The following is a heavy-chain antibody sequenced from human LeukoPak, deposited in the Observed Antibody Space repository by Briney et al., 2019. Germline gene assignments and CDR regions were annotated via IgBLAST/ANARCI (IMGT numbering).Heavy chain of an antibody. CDR1: GITYSTYS. Sequence: GGSLRLSCVASGITYSTYSMNWVRQAPGKGLEWVSYISSSSTTIYYADSVKGRFTISRDNAKNSLYLQMDSLRAEDTAVYYCARVLVDCSSTSCLHYFDYWGQGTLVTVSS. V-gene: IGHV3-48*04. CDR2: ISSSSTTI. J-gene: IGHJ4*02. D-gene: IGHD2-2*01. CDR3: ARVLVDCSSTSCLHYFDY.